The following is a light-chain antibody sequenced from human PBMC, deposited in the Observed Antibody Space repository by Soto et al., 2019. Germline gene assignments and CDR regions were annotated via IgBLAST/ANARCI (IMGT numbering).Light chain of an antibody. J-gene: IGLJ1*01. V-gene: IGLV2-14*01. CDR1: SSDVGAYNY. Sequence: QSVLTQPASVSGSPGQSITISCNGSSSDVGAYNYVSWYQQYPGKAPKVSIFEVRKRPSGVSNRFSGSKSGDTASLTISGLQADDEADYYCSSYRSSTTFVFGTGTKVTVL. CDR2: EVR. CDR3: SSYRSSTTFV.